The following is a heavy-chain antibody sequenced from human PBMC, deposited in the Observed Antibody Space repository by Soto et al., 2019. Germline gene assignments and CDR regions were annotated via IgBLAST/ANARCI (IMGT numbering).Heavy chain of an antibody. CDR1: GFTFSSYG. CDR2: IWYDGSNK. V-gene: IGHV3-33*01. J-gene: IGHJ4*02. Sequence: QVQLVESGGGVVQPGRSLRLSCAASGFTFSSYGMHWVRQAPGKGLEWVAVIWYDGSNKYYADSVKGRFTISRDNSKNTLYLQMNGLRAEDTAVYYCARERDSSGYTRLDYWGQGTLVTVSS. CDR3: ARERDSSGYTRLDY. D-gene: IGHD3-22*01.